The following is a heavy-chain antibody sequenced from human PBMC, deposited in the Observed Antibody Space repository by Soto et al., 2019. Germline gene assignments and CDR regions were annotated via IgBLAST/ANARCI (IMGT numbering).Heavy chain of an antibody. Sequence: GGSLRLSCAASGFTFSDHYMDWVRQAPGKGLEWVGRTRNKGNSYTTDYASTVKGRFTISSDDSKNSLFLYMNSMQTEETAVYYCARIFYDFWSGHEDYMDVWGKGTTVTVSS. J-gene: IGHJ6*03. D-gene: IGHD3-3*01. CDR2: TRNKGNSYTT. CDR3: ARIFYDFWSGHEDYMDV. CDR1: GFTFSDHY. V-gene: IGHV3-72*01.